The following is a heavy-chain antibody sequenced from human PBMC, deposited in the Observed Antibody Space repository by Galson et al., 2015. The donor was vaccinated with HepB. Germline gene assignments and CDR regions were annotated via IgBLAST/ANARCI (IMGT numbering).Heavy chain of an antibody. CDR3: ASAFRTGEDY. V-gene: IGHV3-21*01. Sequence: SLRLSCAAPGFTFSSYSMNWVRQAPGKGLEWVSSISSSSSYIYYADSVKGRFTISRDNAKNSLYLQMNSLRAEDTAVYYCASAFRTGEDYWGQGTLVTVSS. CDR1: GFTFSSYS. J-gene: IGHJ4*02. D-gene: IGHD7-27*01. CDR2: ISSSSSYI.